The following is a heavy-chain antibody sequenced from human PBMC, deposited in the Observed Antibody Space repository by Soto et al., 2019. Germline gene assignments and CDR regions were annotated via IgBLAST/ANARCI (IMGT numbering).Heavy chain of an antibody. J-gene: IGHJ4*02. V-gene: IGHV3-23*01. CDR2: ISGSGGST. D-gene: IGHD5-12*01. Sequence: GGSLRLSCAASGFTFGSYAMSWVRQAPGKGLEWVSAISGSGGSTYYADSVKGRFTISRDNSKNTLYLQMNSLRAEDTAVYYCAKLVSRGYDLGYWGQGTLVTVSS. CDR1: GFTFGSYA. CDR3: AKLVSRGYDLGY.